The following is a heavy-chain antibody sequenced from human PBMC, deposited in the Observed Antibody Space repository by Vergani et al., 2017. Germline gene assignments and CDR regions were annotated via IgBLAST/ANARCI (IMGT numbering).Heavy chain of an antibody. J-gene: IGHJ3*02. CDR3: AGENDAFDI. Sequence: QVQLQESGPGLVKPSGTLSLTCAVSGGSISSSYYWGWIRQPPGKGLEWIGSIYYSGSTYYNPSLKSRVTISVDTSKNQFSLKLSSVTAADTAVYYCAGENDAFDIWGQGTMVTVSS. V-gene: IGHV4-39*02. CDR1: GGSISSSYY. CDR2: IYYSGST.